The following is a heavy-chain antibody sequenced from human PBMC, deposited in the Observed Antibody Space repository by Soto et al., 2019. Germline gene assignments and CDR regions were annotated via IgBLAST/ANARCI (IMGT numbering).Heavy chain of an antibody. CDR2: IDPSDSYT. CDR3: ARSMISYRRGYAFDI. J-gene: IGHJ3*02. V-gene: IGHV5-10-1*03. D-gene: IGHD3-22*01. CDR1: GYSFTSYW. Sequence: EVQLVQSGAEVKKPGESLRISCKGSGYSFTSYWISWVRQMPGKGLEWMGRIDPSDSYTNYSPSFQGHVTISADKSISTAYLQWSSLKASDTAMYYCARSMISYRRGYAFDIWGQRTMVTVSS.